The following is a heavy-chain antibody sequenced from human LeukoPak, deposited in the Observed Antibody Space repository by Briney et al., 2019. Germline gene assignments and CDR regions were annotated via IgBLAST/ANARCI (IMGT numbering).Heavy chain of an antibody. CDR2: IYTSGST. V-gene: IGHV4-61*02. CDR1: GGSISSGSYY. CDR3: ARVPYYYDSSGYSAFDI. J-gene: IGHJ3*02. Sequence: SETLSLTCTVSGGSISSGSYYWSWIRQPAGKGLERIGRIYTSGSTNYNPSLKSRVTISVDTSKNQFSLKLSSVTAADTAVYYCARVPYYYDSSGYSAFDIWGQGTMVTVSS. D-gene: IGHD3-22*01.